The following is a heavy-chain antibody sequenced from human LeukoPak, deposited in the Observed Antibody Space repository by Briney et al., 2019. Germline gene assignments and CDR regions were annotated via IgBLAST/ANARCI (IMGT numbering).Heavy chain of an antibody. D-gene: IGHD5-12*01. V-gene: IGHV4-61*01. Sequence: SETLSLTCTVSGGSVSSGSYYWSWIRQPPGKGLEWIGYIYYSGSTNYNPSLKSRVTISVDTSKNQFSLKLSSVTAADTAVYYCARLPLGLHWSDPWGQGTLVTVSS. CDR1: GGSVSSGSYY. J-gene: IGHJ5*02. CDR3: ARLPLGLHWSDP. CDR2: IYYSGST.